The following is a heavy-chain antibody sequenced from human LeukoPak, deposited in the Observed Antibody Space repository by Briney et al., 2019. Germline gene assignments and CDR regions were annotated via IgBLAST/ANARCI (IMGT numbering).Heavy chain of an antibody. CDR1: GYTFTVYY. CDR2: ISPTGGGT. V-gene: IGHV1-2*02. D-gene: IGHD2-15*01. J-gene: IGHJ6*03. CDR3: ARDHISAAGNYYYYYYMDV. Sequence: ASVKVSCKASGYTFTVYYMHWVRQAPGQGLEWMGCISPTGGGTNYAQKFQGRVTMTRDTSLSTAYMELSRLRSDDTAVYYCARDHISAAGNYYYYYYMDVWGKGTTVTVSS.